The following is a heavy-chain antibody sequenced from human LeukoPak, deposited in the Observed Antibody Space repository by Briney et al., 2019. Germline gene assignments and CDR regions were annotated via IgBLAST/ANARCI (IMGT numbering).Heavy chain of an antibody. J-gene: IGHJ4*02. CDR1: GYTFTGYY. D-gene: IGHD6-19*01. CDR3: ARPYSSGWTTGY. V-gene: IGHV1-2*02. Sequence: ASVKVSCKASGYTFTGYYMHWVRQAHGQGLEWMGWINPNSGGTNFAQKFQGRVTMTRDTSISTAYMELSRLRSDDTAVYYCARPYSSGWTTGYWGQGTLVTVSS. CDR2: INPNSGGT.